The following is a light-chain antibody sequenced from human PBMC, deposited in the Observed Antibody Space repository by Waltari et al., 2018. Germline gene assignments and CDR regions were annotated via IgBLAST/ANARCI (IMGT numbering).Light chain of an antibody. J-gene: IGKJ4*01. V-gene: IGKV1-12*01. CDR2: AAS. CDR3: QQANSFPLT. CDR1: QEISRW. Sequence: DLPMTQFPSSVSASVGDRVPLTCRASQEISRWLAWYQQKPGKAPKFLIYAASNLQSGVPSRFSGTGSGTDFTLTISSLQPEDFATYYCQQANSFPLTFGGGTKVEIK.